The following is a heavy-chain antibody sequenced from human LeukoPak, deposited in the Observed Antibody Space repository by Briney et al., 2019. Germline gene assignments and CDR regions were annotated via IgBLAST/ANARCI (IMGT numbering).Heavy chain of an antibody. CDR2: ISGSGGST. J-gene: IGHJ4*02. V-gene: IGHV3-23*01. CDR3: AIDELDYYDSSGIDY. CDR1: GFTFSSYA. Sequence: GGSLRLSGAASGFTFSSYAMSWVRQAPGKGLEWVSAISGSGGSTYYADSVKGRFTISRDNSKNTLYLQMNSLRAEDTAVYYCAIDELDYYDSSGIDYWGQGTLVTVSS. D-gene: IGHD3-22*01.